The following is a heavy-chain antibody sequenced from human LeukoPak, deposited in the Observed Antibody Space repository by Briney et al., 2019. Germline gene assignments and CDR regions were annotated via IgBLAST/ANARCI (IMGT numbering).Heavy chain of an antibody. CDR2: IYTSGST. CDR1: GGSISSGSYY. CDR3: ACEDSSSWYGYGKGDGTFFDY. Sequence: SQTLSLTCTVSGGSISSGSYYWSWIRQPAGKGLEWIGRIYTSGSTNYNPSLKSRVTISVDTSKNQFSLKLSSVTAADTAVYYCACEDSSSWYGYGKGDGTFFDYWGQGTLVTVSS. D-gene: IGHD6-13*01. V-gene: IGHV4-61*02. J-gene: IGHJ4*02.